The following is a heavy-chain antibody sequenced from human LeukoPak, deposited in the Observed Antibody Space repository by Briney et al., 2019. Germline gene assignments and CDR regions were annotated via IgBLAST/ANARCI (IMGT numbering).Heavy chain of an antibody. V-gene: IGHV3-43*02. J-gene: IGHJ6*02. CDR3: ARDTEGYMDV. CDR1: EFTFGDFA. CDR2: IHGDGDGS. Sequence: GGSLILSCAASEFTFGDFAMHWVRQAPGKGLEWVSLIHGDGDGSYYAGSVKGRFTISRDNTKNYVYLQMSSLRTEDTALYYCARDTEGYMDVWGQGTTVTVSS. D-gene: IGHD3-22*01.